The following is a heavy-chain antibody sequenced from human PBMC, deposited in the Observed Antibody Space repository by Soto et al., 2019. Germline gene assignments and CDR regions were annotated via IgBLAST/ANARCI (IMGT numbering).Heavy chain of an antibody. V-gene: IGHV3-30-3*01. CDR2: ISYDGSNK. CDR3: ARAASSWYGGQYYYYYYGMDV. CDR1: GFTVRSSY. D-gene: IGHD6-13*01. J-gene: IGHJ6*02. Sequence: GGSLRLSCAASGFTVRSSYMSWVRQVPGKGLEWVAVISYDGSNKYYADSVKGRFTISRDNSKNTLYLQMNSLRAEDTAVYYCARAASSWYGGQYYYYYYGMDVWGQGTTVTVSS.